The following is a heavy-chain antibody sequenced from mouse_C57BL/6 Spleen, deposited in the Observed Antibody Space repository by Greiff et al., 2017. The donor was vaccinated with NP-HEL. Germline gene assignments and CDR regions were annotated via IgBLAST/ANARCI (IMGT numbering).Heavy chain of an antibody. J-gene: IGHJ4*01. D-gene: IGHD3-1*01. CDR3: ARGAMDY. CDR2: IYPGSGNT. Sequence: LQESGPELVKPGASVKISCKASGYSFTSYYIHWVKQRPGQGLEWIGWIYPGSGNTKYNEKFKGKATLTADTSSSTAYMQLSSLTSEDSAVYYCARGAMDYWGQGTSVTVSS. CDR1: GYSFTSYY. V-gene: IGHV1-66*01.